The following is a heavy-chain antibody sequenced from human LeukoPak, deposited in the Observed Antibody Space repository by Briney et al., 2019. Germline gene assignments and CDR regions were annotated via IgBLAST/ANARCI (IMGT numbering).Heavy chain of an antibody. Sequence: GGSLRLSCAASGFTVSSNYMSWVRQAPGKGLEWVSVIYRDGGTYYADSVKGRFTISRDNSKNTLYLQMNSLRVEDTAVYYCARQDVRSYYFDYWGQGTLVTVSS. J-gene: IGHJ4*02. D-gene: IGHD3-10*01. V-gene: IGHV3-66*04. CDR3: ARQDVRSYYFDY. CDR1: GFTVSSNY. CDR2: IYRDGGT.